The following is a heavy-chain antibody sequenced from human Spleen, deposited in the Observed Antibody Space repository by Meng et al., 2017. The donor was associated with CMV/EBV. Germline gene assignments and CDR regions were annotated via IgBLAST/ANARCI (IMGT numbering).Heavy chain of an antibody. V-gene: IGHV3-66*01. CDR2: IYSGGST. D-gene: IGHD5-18*01. J-gene: IGHJ4*02. CDR3: ARVGGSYEADS. Sequence: GGSLRLSCAASGFTVISNYMSWVRQAPGKGLECVSVIYSGGSTYYADSMKGRFTTSRDNAKKSLYLQINSLRVEDTAIYYCARVGGSYEADSWGQGTLVTVSS. CDR1: GFTVISNY.